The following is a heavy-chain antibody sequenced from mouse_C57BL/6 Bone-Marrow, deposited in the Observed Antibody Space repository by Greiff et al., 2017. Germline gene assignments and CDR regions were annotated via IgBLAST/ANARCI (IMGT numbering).Heavy chain of an antibody. V-gene: IGHV10-1*01. Sequence: EVKLMESGGGLVQPKGSLKLSCAASGFSFNTYAMNWVRQAPGKGLEWVARIRSKSNNYATYYAESVKDRFTISRDDTESMLYLQMNNLKTEDTTMYYCALMDYWGQGTSVTVSS. CDR2: IRSKSNNYAT. CDR3: ALMDY. J-gene: IGHJ4*01. CDR1: GFSFNTYA.